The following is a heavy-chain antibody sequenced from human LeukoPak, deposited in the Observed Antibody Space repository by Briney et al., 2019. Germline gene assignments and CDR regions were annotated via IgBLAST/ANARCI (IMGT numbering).Heavy chain of an antibody. J-gene: IGHJ4*02. CDR2: IDHSGST. CDR1: GGXISSSNW. V-gene: IGHV4-4*02. Sequence: PSETLSLTCAVSGGXISSSNWXSXVXQPPXXGXXWIGEIDHSGSTNYNPSLKSRVTISVDKSKNQFSLKLSSVTAADTAVYYCAGSGYYPVHFDYWGQGTLVTVSS. CDR3: AGSGYYPVHFDY. D-gene: IGHD3-22*01.